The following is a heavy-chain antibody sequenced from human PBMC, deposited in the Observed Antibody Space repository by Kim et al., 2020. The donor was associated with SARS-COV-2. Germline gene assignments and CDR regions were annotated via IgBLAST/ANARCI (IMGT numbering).Heavy chain of an antibody. J-gene: IGHJ6*02. Sequence: AQKFRGRVTMTRDTSTSTVYMELSSLRSEDTAVYYCARGWWELDYYGMDVWGQGTTVTVSS. CDR3: ARGWWELDYYGMDV. V-gene: IGHV1-46*01. D-gene: IGHD1-26*01.